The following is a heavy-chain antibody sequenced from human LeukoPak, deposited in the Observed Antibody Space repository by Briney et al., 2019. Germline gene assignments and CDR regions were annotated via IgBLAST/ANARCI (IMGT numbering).Heavy chain of an antibody. CDR2: ISSSSSTI. CDR1: GFTFSSYS. V-gene: IGHV3-48*01. CDR3: ARSTAPIDY. Sequence: GGSLRLSCAASGFTFSSYSMSWVRQAPGKGLEWVSYISSSSSTIYYADSVKGRFTISRDNAENSLYLQMNSLRAEDTAVYYCARSTAPIDYWGQGTLVTVSS. J-gene: IGHJ4*02.